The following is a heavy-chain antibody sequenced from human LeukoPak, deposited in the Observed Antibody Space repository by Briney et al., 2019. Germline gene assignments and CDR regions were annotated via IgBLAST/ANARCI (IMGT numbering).Heavy chain of an antibody. CDR3: ASHSSGYLQFDY. CDR2: IYYSGGT. D-gene: IGHD3-22*01. J-gene: IGHJ4*02. CDR1: GGSISSYY. Sequence: SETLSLTCIVSGGSISSYYWSWIRQPPGKGLEWIGYIYYSGGTNYNPSLKSRVTISVDTSKNQFSLKLSSVTAADTAVYYCASHSSGYLQFDYWGQGTLVTVSS. V-gene: IGHV4-59*01.